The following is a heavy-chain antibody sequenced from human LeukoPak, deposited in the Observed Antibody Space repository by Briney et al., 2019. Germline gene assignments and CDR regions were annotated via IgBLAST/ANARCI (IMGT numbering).Heavy chain of an antibody. J-gene: IGHJ4*02. CDR3: VRNNPLFITIFGEVDY. CDR2: ISAYNGNT. CDR1: GYTFTSYG. D-gene: IGHD3-3*01. Sequence: ASVKVSCKASGYTFTSYGISWVRQAPGQGLEWMGWISAYNGNTNYAQKLQGRVTMTTDTSTSTAYMELRSLRSDDTAVYYCVRNNPLFITIFGEVDYWGQGTLVTVSS. V-gene: IGHV1-18*01.